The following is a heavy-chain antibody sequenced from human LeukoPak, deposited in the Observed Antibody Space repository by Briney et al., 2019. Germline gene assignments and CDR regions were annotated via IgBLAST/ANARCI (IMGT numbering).Heavy chain of an antibody. D-gene: IGHD3-10*01. CDR1: GFSFTTYW. V-gene: IGHV3-7*01. CDR3: AKLAKYFYGSETYYFFEH. J-gene: IGHJ4*02. Sequence: GGSLRLSCVASGFSFTTYWMSWVRQAPGKGLEWVANIKQDGTEKYYVDSVKGRFTISRDNAKNSLYLQMNRLRAEDTAVYYCAKLAKYFYGSETYYFFEHWGQGTPVTASS. CDR2: IKQDGTEK.